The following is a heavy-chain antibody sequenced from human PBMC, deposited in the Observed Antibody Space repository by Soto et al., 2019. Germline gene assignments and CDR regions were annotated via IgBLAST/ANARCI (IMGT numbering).Heavy chain of an antibody. CDR1: GFSLTTSGVG. D-gene: IGHD1-26*01. CDR2: MYWDDDK. Sequence: QITLKESGPTLVTPTQTLTLTCTFSGFSLTTSGVGVGWIRQPPGTALEWLAPMYWDDDKRYSPSLKSRLTIAKDASKDQVVLTQTTLDPVATSTYYCLHRAEHARGGYYFDYWGQGTLGTVSS. J-gene: IGHJ4*02. CDR3: LHRAEHARGGYYFDY. V-gene: IGHV2-5*02.